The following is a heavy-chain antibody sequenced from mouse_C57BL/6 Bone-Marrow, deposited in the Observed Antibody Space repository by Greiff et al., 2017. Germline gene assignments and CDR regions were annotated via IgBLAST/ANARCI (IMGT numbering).Heavy chain of an antibody. V-gene: IGHV1-80*01. CDR2: IYPGDGDT. D-gene: IGHD1-1*01. Sequence: QVQLQQSGAELVKPGASVKISCKASGYAFSSYWMNWVKQRPGQGLEWIGQIYPGDGDTNYNGKFKGKATLTADKSSSTAYMQLSSLTSEDSAVYFCARWDYGSPFAYWGQGTLVTVSA. CDR3: ARWDYGSPFAY. J-gene: IGHJ3*01. CDR1: GYAFSSYW.